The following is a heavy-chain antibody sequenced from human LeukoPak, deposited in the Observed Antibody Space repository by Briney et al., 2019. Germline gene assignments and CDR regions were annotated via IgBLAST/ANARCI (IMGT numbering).Heavy chain of an antibody. CDR3: ARDRVNPPHDIDY. J-gene: IGHJ4*02. Sequence: PGGSLRLSCAASGFTFSSYSMNWVRQAPGKGLEWVSSISSSSSYIYYADSVKGRFTISRDNAKNSLYLQMNSLRAEDTAVYYCARDRVNPPHDIDYWGQGTLVTVSS. CDR1: GFTFSSYS. CDR2: ISSSSSYI. D-gene: IGHD3-9*01. V-gene: IGHV3-21*01.